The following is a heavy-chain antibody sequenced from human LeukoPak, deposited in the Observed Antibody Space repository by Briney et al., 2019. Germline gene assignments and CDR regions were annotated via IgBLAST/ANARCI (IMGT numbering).Heavy chain of an antibody. D-gene: IGHD6-19*01. CDR1: GFTFSGSA. CDR3: AKDLDGSGLYGGIDF. J-gene: IGHJ4*02. V-gene: IGHV3-30*04. Sequence: PGGSLRLSCAASGFTFSGSAMHWVRQAPGKGLEWVAVISYDGSNKYYADSVKGRFTISRDNSKNTLHLQMNSLRAEDTAVYYCAKDLDGSGLYGGIDFWGQGTLVTVSS. CDR2: ISYDGSNK.